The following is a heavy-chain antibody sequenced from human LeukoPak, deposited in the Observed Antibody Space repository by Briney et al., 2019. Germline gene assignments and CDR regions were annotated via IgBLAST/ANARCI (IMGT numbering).Heavy chain of an antibody. Sequence: SETLSLTCAVYGGSFSDYYWSWIRQPPGKGLEWIGEINHSGSTNYNPSLKSRVTISVDTSKNQFSLKLSSVTAADTAVYYCAYSSGYHQQWGQGTLVTVSS. D-gene: IGHD3-22*01. CDR1: GGSFSDYY. CDR2: INHSGST. CDR3: AYSSGYHQQ. J-gene: IGHJ1*01. V-gene: IGHV4-34*01.